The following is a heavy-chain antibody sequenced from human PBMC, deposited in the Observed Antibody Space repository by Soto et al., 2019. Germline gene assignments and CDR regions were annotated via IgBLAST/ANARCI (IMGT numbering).Heavy chain of an antibody. CDR2: ISGSGGST. J-gene: IGHJ3*02. CDR1: GFTFSSYA. D-gene: IGHD6-25*01. Sequence: GGSLRLSCAASGFTFSSYAMSWVRQAPGKGLEWVSAISGSGGSTYYADSVKGRFTISSDNSKNTLYLQMNSMRAEDTAVYYCAKDRRRDPEAPDAFDIWGQGTMVTVSS. CDR3: AKDRRRDPEAPDAFDI. V-gene: IGHV3-23*01.